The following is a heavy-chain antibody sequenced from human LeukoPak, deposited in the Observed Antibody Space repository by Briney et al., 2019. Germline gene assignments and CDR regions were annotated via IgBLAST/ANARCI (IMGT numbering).Heavy chain of an antibody. CDR3: AKDAIGQYRPYYFDC. CDR2: ISGSGEST. Sequence: GGSLRLSCAASGFTFSSFAMSWVRQAPGKGLEWVSSISGSGESTYCADCVKGRFTVSRDNSKNTLNLQLNSLRAEDTAVYYCAKDAIGQYRPYYFDCWGQGTLVTVSS. D-gene: IGHD3-16*02. J-gene: IGHJ4*02. CDR1: GFTFSSFA. V-gene: IGHV3-23*01.